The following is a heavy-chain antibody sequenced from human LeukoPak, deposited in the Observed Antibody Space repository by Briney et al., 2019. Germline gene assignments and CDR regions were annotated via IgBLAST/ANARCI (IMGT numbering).Heavy chain of an antibody. CDR2: ISGSGGST. CDR1: GFTFSSYA. CDR3: AKGDRVKVVVPGAETY. J-gene: IGHJ4*02. D-gene: IGHD2-2*01. V-gene: IGHV3-23*01. Sequence: GGSLRLSCAASGFTFSSYAMSWVRQAPGKGLEWVSAISGSGGSTYYADSVRGRFTISRDNSKNTLYLQMNSLRAEDTAVYYCAKGDRVKVVVPGAETYWGQGTLVTVSS.